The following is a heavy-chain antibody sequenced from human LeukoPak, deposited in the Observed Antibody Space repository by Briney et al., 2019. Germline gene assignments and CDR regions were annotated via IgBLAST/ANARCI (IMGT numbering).Heavy chain of an antibody. CDR1: GYSISSGYY. CDR3: ARVYYSSSYDYWYFDL. D-gene: IGHD6-13*01. CDR2: IYYSETA. V-gene: IGHV4-61*01. Sequence: SETLSLTCTVSGYSISSGYYWSWIRQPPGKGLEWIGYIYYSETANYNPSLKSRVTISVDTSKNQFSLKLTSVTAADTAVYYCARVYYSSSYDYWYFDLWGRGTLVTVSS. J-gene: IGHJ2*01.